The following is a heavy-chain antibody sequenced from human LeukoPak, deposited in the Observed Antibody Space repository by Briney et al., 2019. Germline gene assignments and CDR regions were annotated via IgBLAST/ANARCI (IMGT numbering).Heavy chain of an antibody. J-gene: IGHJ6*03. V-gene: IGHV4-34*01. D-gene: IGHD6-13*01. CDR1: GGSFSGYY. Sequence: SETLSLTCAVYGGSFSGYYWGWIRQPPGKGLEWIGEINHSGSTNYNPSLKSRVTISVDTSKNQFSLKLSSVTAADTAVYYCARVRSSSWYSTKYYYYMDVWGKGTTVTVSS. CDR3: ARVRSSSWYSTKYYYYMDV. CDR2: INHSGST.